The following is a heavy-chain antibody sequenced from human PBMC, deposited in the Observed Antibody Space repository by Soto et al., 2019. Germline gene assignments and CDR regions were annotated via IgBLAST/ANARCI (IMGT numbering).Heavy chain of an antibody. CDR1: GYTFTGYY. CDR2: INPNSGGT. J-gene: IGHJ4*02. V-gene: IGHV1-2*02. D-gene: IGHD3-10*01. CDR3: ARDYRVLTMVRGVLWAY. Sequence: ASVKVSCKASGYTFTGYYMHWVLQAPGQGLEWMGWINPNSGGTNYAQKFQGRVTMTRDTSISTAYMELSRLRSDDTAVYYCARDYRVLTMVRGVLWAYWGQGTLVTVSS.